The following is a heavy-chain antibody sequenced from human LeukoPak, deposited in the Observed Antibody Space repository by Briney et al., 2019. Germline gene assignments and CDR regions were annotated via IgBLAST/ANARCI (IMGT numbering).Heavy chain of an antibody. CDR2: INPSGGST. CDR1: GYTFTDHY. CDR3: ARSPISGVPAAIARWGNWFDP. D-gene: IGHD2-2*02. V-gene: IGHV1-46*01. J-gene: IGHJ5*02. Sequence: ASVKVSCKASGYTFTDHYMHWLRQAPGQGLEWMGIINPSGGSTSYAQKFQGRVTMTRDMSTSTVYMELSSLRSEDTAVYYCARSPISGVPAAIARWGNWFDPWGQGTLVTVSS.